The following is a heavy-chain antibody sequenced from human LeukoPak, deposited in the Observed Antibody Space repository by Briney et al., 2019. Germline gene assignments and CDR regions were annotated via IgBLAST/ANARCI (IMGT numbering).Heavy chain of an antibody. CDR1: GYSFTSYW. J-gene: IGHJ3*02. CDR2: IYPGDSDT. CDR3: ARHVVRGYSYGHDAFDI. V-gene: IGHV5-51*01. D-gene: IGHD5-18*01. Sequence: GESLKISCKGSGYSFTSYWIGWVRQMPGKGLEWMGIIYPGDSDTRYSPSFQGQVTISADKSISTAYLQWSSLKASDTAMYYCARHVVRGYSYGHDAFDIWGQGTMVTVSS.